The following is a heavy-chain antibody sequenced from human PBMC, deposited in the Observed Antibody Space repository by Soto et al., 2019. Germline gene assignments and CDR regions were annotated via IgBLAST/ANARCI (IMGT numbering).Heavy chain of an antibody. J-gene: IGHJ3*02. D-gene: IGHD2-2*01. CDR3: ATAIDDDAFDI. V-gene: IGHV1-3*01. Sequence: QVQLVQSGAEVKKPGASVKVSCKASGYTFTSYAMHWVRQAPGQRLEWMGWINAGNGNTKYSQKFQGRVTITRDTSASTAYMELSRLRFEDTAVYFCATAIDDDAFDIWGRGTMVTVSS. CDR2: INAGNGNT. CDR1: GYTFTSYA.